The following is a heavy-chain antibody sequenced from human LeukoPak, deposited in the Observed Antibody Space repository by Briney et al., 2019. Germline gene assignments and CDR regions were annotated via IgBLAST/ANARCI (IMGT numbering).Heavy chain of an antibody. CDR3: ARWYCSSTGCYADY. CDR1: GGSISSYY. J-gene: IGHJ4*02. CDR2: IYTSGST. D-gene: IGHD2-2*01. V-gene: IGHV4-4*07. Sequence: SETLSLTCTVSGGSISSYYWSWIRQPAGKGLEWIGRIYTSGSTNYNPSLKSRVTMSVDTSKNQFSLKLSSVTAADTAVYYCARWYCSSTGCYADYWGQGTLVTVSS.